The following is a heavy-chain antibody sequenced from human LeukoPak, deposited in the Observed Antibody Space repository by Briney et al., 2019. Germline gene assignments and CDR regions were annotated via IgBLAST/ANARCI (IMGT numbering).Heavy chain of an antibody. D-gene: IGHD3-3*01. CDR2: INSDGSST. J-gene: IGHJ5*02. CDR1: GFTFSSYW. V-gene: IGHV3-74*01. CDR3: ARDFARDPYYDFWSGYPLSDWFDP. Sequence: PGGSLRLSCAASGFTFSSYWMHWVRQAPGKGLVWVSRINSDGSSTSYADSVKGRFTISRDNAKNTLYLQMNSLRAEDTAVYYCARDFARDPYYDFWSGYPLSDWFDPWGQGTLVTVSS.